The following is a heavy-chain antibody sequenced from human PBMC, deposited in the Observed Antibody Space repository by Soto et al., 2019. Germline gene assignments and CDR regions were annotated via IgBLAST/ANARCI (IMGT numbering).Heavy chain of an antibody. CDR1: GFSLSTSGVG. J-gene: IGHJ4*02. D-gene: IGHD6-19*01. Sequence: QITLKESGPTLVKPTQTLTLTCTFSGFSLSTSGVGVGWIRQPPGKALEWLALIYWDDDKRYSPSLKSRLTITKDTSNTQVVLTMTNMDPVDTATYYCAHRREQWGGFDYWGQGTLVTVSS. CDR3: AHRREQWGGFDY. CDR2: IYWDDDK. V-gene: IGHV2-5*02.